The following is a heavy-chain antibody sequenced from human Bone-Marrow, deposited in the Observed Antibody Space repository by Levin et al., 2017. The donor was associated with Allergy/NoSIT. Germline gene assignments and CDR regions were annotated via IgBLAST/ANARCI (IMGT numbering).Heavy chain of an antibody. D-gene: IGHD2-2*01. CDR1: GFTISSNY. V-gene: IGHV3-53*01. CDR2: IYSSGGT. J-gene: IGHJ6*02. CDR3: AGKYRVTTGYYGLDV. Sequence: GGSLRLSCAVSGFTISSNYMSWLRQAPGKGLEWVSVIYSSGGTYYADSVKGRFTISRDNSKNTLFLQMDSLRADDTAVYYCAGKYRVTTGYYGLDVWGQGTTVTVSS.